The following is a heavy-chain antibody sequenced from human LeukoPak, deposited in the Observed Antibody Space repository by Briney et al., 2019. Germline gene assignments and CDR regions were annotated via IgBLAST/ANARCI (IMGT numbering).Heavy chain of an antibody. Sequence: ASVKVSCKASGYTFTSYYMHWVRQAPGQGLEWMGIINPSGGSTSYAQKFQGRVTITRNTSISTAYMELSSLRSEDTAVYYCARVLCSSTSCSSSPWFDPWGQGTLVTVSS. D-gene: IGHD2-2*01. V-gene: IGHV1-46*01. CDR1: GYTFTSYY. J-gene: IGHJ5*02. CDR3: ARVLCSSTSCSSSPWFDP. CDR2: INPSGGST.